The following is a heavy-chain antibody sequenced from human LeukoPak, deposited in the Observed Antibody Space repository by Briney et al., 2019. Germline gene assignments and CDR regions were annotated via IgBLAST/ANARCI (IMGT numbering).Heavy chain of an antibody. V-gene: IGHV4-30-4*08. CDR3: ARDPVDYYDSSGYRTGY. J-gene: IGHJ4*02. Sequence: SETLSLTCTVSGGSISSSSYYWGWIRQPPGKGLEWIGYIYYSGSTYYNPSLKSRVTISVDTSKNQFSLKLSSVTAADTAVYYCARDPVDYYDSSGYRTGYWGQGTLVTVSS. CDR2: IYYSGST. D-gene: IGHD3-22*01. CDR1: GGSISSSSYY.